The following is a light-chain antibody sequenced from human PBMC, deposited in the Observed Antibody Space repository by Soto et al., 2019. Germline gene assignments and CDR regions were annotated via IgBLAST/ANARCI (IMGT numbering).Light chain of an antibody. CDR1: SSDVGSYNL. J-gene: IGLJ3*02. V-gene: IGLV2-23*03. CDR2: EGS. CDR3: CSYAGSSTFV. Sequence: QSALTQPAFVSGSPGQSITISCTGTSSDVGSYNLVSWYQQHPGKAPKVMIYEGSKRPSGVSNRFSGSKSGNTASLTISGLQAEDEADYYCCSYAGSSTFVFGGGTKLTVL.